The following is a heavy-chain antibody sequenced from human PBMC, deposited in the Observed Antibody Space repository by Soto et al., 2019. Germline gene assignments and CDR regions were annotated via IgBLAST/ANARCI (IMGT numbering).Heavy chain of an antibody. D-gene: IGHD2-2*01. CDR1: GFTFSTYA. J-gene: IGHJ4*02. Sequence: GGSLRLSCAASGFTFSTYAMNWVRQAPGKGLEWVSGISGSDDGTYYADSVKGRFTISRDNSRSTLYLQMDSLRAEDTAIYYCAKDGLFLEVPPASLSYWGQGTLVTVSS. CDR2: ISGSDDGT. V-gene: IGHV3-23*01. CDR3: AKDGLFLEVPPASLSY.